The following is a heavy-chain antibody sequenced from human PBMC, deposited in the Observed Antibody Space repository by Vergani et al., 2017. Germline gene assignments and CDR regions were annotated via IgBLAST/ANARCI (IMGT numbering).Heavy chain of an antibody. J-gene: IGHJ4*02. CDR1: GFTFNSYG. Sequence: QVQLVESGGGVVQPGGSLRLSCAASGFTFNSYGMYWFRQAPGKGLEWLASIRSDESRRYYGDSMEGPFTISRDNSKNSVYLQMNSLRAEDTAIYYCARKKYYDSKDYYQVEPFDYWGQGTLVTVSS. CDR3: ARKKYYDSKDYYQVEPFDY. CDR2: IRSDESRR. D-gene: IGHD3-22*01. V-gene: IGHV3-30*02.